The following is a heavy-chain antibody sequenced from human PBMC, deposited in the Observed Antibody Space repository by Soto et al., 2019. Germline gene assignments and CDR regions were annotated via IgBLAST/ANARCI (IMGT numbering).Heavy chain of an antibody. V-gene: IGHV3-21*04. J-gene: IGHJ4*02. CDR2: IRGFGSYT. CDR1: GFTFRTYT. Sequence: GGSLRLSCISSGFTFRTYTMNWVRQAPGKGLEWVSGIRGFGSYTYYAESVKGRFTISRDDAKNTLYLQMNGLRAEDTAVYYCARSGGQLRHFDWLLYTSYFDYWGQGTLVTVSS. D-gene: IGHD3-9*01. CDR3: ARSGGQLRHFDWLLYTSYFDY.